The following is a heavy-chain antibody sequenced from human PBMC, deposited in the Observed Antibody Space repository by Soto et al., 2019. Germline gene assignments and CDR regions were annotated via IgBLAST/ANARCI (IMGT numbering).Heavy chain of an antibody. CDR3: AKDPYYYDSSGYFDY. CDR1: GFTFSSYG. CDR2: ISYDGSNK. D-gene: IGHD3-22*01. V-gene: IGHV3-30*18. J-gene: IGHJ4*02. Sequence: GGSLRLSCAASGFTFSSYGMHWVRQAPGKGLEWVAVISYDGSNKYYADSVKGRFTISRDNSKNTLYLQMNSLRAEDTAVYYCAKDPYYYDSSGYFDYWGQGTLVTVSS.